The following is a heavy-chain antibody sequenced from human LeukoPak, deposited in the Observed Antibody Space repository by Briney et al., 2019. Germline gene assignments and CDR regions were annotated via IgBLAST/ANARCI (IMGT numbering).Heavy chain of an antibody. CDR2: IYSGGST. CDR1: GFTVSSNS. CDR3: ARAGGNAPRLLDY. D-gene: IGHD4-23*01. V-gene: IGHV3-66*02. J-gene: IGHJ4*02. Sequence: GGSLRLSCAASGFTVSSNSMSWVRQAPGKGLEWVSVIYSGGSTYYADSVKGRFTISRDNSKNTLYLQMNSLRAEDTVVYYCARAGGNAPRLLDYWGQGTLVTVSS.